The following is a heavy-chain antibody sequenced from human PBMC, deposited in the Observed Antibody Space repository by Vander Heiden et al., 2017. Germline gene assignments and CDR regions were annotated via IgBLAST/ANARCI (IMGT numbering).Heavy chain of an antibody. CDR2: INPSGGGT. Sequence: QVQPVQSGAEVTKPGAAVKVSCQASGYTFTSYYGHWVRQGSGPGLGWVGVINPSGGGTSYEQKFQGRVTMTRDTSTSTVYMELSSLRSEDTAVYYCASGAPNWRAGAPDYYFDYWGQGTLVTVSS. D-gene: IGHD6-13*01. V-gene: IGHV1-46*01. CDR1: GYTFTSYY. CDR3: ASGAPNWRAGAPDYYFDY. J-gene: IGHJ4*02.